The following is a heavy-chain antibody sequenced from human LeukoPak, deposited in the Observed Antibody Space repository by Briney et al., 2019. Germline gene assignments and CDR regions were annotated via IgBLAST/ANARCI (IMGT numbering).Heavy chain of an antibody. CDR1: GGSISSYY. D-gene: IGHD5-18*01. CDR2: IYYSGST. V-gene: IGHV4-59*12. J-gene: IGHJ4*02. CDR3: ARVDTAMVYYFDY. Sequence: PSETLSLTCTVSGGSISSYYWSWIRQPPGKGLEWIGYIYYSGSTNYNPSLKSRVTISVDTSKNQFSLKLSSVTAADTAVYYCARVDTAMVYYFDYWGQGTLVTVSS.